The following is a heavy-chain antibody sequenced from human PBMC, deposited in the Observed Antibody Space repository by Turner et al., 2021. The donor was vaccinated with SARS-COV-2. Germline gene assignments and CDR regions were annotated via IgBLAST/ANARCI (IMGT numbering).Heavy chain of an antibody. CDR1: GFTFSSYG. V-gene: IGHV3-33*01. D-gene: IGHD1-26*01. CDR2: IGYDGSNK. CDR3: AREGGVGATTGFDI. Sequence: QVQLVESGGGVVQPGRSLRLSCAASGFTFSSYGMHWVRQAPGKGLEWVAVIGYDGSNKYYADSVKGRFTISRDNSKNTLYLQMNSLRAEDTAVYYCAREGGVGATTGFDIWGQGTMVTVSS. J-gene: IGHJ3*02.